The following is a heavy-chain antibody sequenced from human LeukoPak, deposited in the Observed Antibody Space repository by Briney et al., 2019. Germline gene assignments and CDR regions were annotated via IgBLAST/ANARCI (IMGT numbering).Heavy chain of an antibody. J-gene: IGHJ5*02. CDR2: INQDGSEK. V-gene: IGHV3-7*01. D-gene: IGHD2-15*01. Sequence: GGSLRLSCAASGFTFSSYWMSWVRQAPGKGLEWVANINQDGSEKCYVDSVKGRFTISRDNAKNSLYLQMNSLRAEDTAVYYCAREGCSGGSCYHSWFDPWGQGTLVTVSS. CDR1: GFTFSSYW. CDR3: AREGCSGGSCYHSWFDP.